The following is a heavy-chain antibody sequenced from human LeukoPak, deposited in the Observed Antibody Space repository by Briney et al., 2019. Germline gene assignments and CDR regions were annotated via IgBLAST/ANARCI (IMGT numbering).Heavy chain of an antibody. CDR3: ARGLGGDFWSGYSYCFDY. D-gene: IGHD3-3*01. V-gene: IGHV5-51*01. Sequence: GESLKISCKGSGYSFTSNWIAWVRQMPGKGLEWMGIIYPGASDTRYSPSFQGQVTISADKSSTAYLQWSSLKASDTAMYYCARGLGGDFWSGYSYCFDYWGQGTLVTVSP. J-gene: IGHJ4*02. CDR2: IYPGASDT. CDR1: GYSFTSNW.